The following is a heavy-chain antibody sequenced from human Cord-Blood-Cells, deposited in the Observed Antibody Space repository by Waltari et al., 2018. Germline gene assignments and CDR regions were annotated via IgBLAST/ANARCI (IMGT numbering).Heavy chain of an antibody. CDR1: GGSISSSSYY. Sequence: QLQLQESGPGLVKPSETLSLTCPVSGGSISSSSYYWGWIRQPPGKGLEWIGSIYYSGSTYYNPSLKSRVTISVDTSKNQFSLKLSSVTAADTAVYYCARFLEWLYYFDYWGQGTLVTVSS. D-gene: IGHD3-3*01. CDR2: IYYSGST. J-gene: IGHJ4*02. V-gene: IGHV4-39*01. CDR3: ARFLEWLYYFDY.